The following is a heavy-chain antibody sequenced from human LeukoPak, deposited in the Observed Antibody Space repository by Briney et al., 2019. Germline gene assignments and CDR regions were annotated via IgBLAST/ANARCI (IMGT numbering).Heavy chain of an antibody. CDR3: ASQSNSYYYYMDV. Sequence: PSETLSLTCTVSGGSISSSSYYWGWIRQPPGKGLEWIGSIYYSGSTYYNPSLKSRVTISVDTSKNQFSLKLSSVTAADTAVYDCASQSNSYYYYMDVWGKGTTVTVSS. CDR1: GGSISSSSYY. CDR2: IYYSGST. V-gene: IGHV4-39*07. J-gene: IGHJ6*03.